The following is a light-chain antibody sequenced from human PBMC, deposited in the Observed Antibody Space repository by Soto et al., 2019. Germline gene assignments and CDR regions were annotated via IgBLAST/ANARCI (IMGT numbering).Light chain of an antibody. Sequence: AIRMTQSPSSLSASTGDRVTITCRASQGISSYLAWYQQKPGKAPKLLIYAASTLQSGVPSRFSGSGSGTDFTLTISCLQSEDFATYYCQQYYSSLGYTFGQGTKLEIK. CDR2: AAS. J-gene: IGKJ2*01. V-gene: IGKV1-8*01. CDR1: QGISSY. CDR3: QQYYSSLGYT.